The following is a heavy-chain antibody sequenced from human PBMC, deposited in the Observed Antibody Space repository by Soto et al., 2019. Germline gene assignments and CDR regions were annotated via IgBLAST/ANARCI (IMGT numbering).Heavy chain of an antibody. CDR1: GFTFDIYA. Sequence: EVQLLESGGDLVQPGGSLRLSCDASGFTFDIYALSWVRQTPGKGLEWVAAISGSGDYTYYTDSVKGRFTISRDNSKNTLSLQMNNIRVEDTAIYYCAKDQGIAASHGIDWGQGTMVTVSS. V-gene: IGHV3-23*01. CDR2: ISGSGDYT. CDR3: AKDQGIAASHGID. J-gene: IGHJ3*01. D-gene: IGHD6-13*01.